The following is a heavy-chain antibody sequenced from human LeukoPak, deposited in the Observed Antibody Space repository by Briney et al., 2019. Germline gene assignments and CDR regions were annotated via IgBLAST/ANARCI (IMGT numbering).Heavy chain of an antibody. D-gene: IGHD2-2*02. CDR1: GFIFDDFG. V-gene: IGHV3-20*04. CDR2: INWNSGDI. J-gene: IGHJ4*02. Sequence: GGSLRLSCAASGFIFDDFGMSWVRRAPGKGLEWVSGINWNSGDIGYADSVKGRFTISRDNAKNSLYLQMNSLRAEDTALYYCARDGGYCSSTSCYTLDYWGQGTLVTVSS. CDR3: ARDGGYCSSTSCYTLDY.